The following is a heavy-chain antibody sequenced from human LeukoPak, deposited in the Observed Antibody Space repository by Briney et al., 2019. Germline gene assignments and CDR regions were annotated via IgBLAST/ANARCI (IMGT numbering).Heavy chain of an antibody. CDR3: ARDLHPRYYLPDY. J-gene: IGHJ4*02. CDR2: IKEDGGET. D-gene: IGHD1-26*01. V-gene: IGHV3-7*04. Sequence: GGSLRLSCVASAFAFSSNWMSWVRQAPGKGLEWVASIKEDGGETYYVDSEKGRFTISRDNAKNSLYLQMNSLRAEDTAVYYCARDLHPRYYLPDYWGQGTLVTVSS. CDR1: AFAFSSNW.